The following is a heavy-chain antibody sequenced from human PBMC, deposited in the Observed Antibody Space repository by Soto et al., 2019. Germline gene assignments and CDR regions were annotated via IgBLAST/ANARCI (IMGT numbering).Heavy chain of an antibody. V-gene: IGHV1-3*01. D-gene: IGHD2-21*01. CDR3: ARDLIPFASHPAPRAYRDY. CDR1: GYTFTSYA. Sequence: ASVKVSCKASGYTFTSYAMHWVRQAPGQRLEWMGWINAGNGNTKYSQKFQGRVTITRDTSASTAYMELSSLRSEDTAVYYCARDLIPFASHPAPRAYRDYWGQGTLVPVSS. J-gene: IGHJ4*02. CDR2: INAGNGNT.